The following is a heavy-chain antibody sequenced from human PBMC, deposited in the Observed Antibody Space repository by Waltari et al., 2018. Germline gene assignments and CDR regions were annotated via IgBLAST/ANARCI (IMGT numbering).Heavy chain of an antibody. CDR2: IYYSGST. V-gene: IGHV4-59*01. CDR3: ARERERWPDDAFDI. J-gene: IGHJ3*02. CDR1: GGSISSYY. Sequence: QVQLQESGPGLVKPSETLSLTCTVSGGSISSYYWSWIRQPPGKVLEWIGYIYYSGSTNYNPSLNSGVTISVDTSKNQFSLKLSSVTAADTAVYYCARERERWPDDAFDIWGQGTMVTVSS.